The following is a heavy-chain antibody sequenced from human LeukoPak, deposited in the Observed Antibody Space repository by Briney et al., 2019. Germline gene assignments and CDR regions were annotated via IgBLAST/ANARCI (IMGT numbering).Heavy chain of an antibody. CDR3: TTGDNEWGLRPPVY. Sequence: PGGSLRLSCAASGFTFTNAWMSWVRQAPGKGLEWVGRIKSKTDGGTTDYAAPVKGRFTISRDDSKNTLYLHMNSLKTEDTAVYYCTTGDNEWGLRPPVYWGQGTLVAVSS. CDR1: GFTFTNAW. J-gene: IGHJ4*02. V-gene: IGHV3-15*01. D-gene: IGHD1-26*01. CDR2: IKSKTDGGTT.